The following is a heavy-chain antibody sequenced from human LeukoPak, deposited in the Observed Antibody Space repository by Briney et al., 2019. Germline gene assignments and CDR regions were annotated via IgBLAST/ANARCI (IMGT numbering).Heavy chain of an antibody. V-gene: IGHV1-69*06. J-gene: IGHJ4*02. CDR3: ASRRLWFGEFLGYFDY. CDR2: IIPIFGTA. D-gene: IGHD3-10*01. CDR1: GGTFSSYA. Sequence: EASVKVSCKASGGTFSSYAISWVRQAPGQGLEWMGGIIPIFGTANYAQKFQGRVTITADKSTSTAYMELSSLRSEDTAVYYCASRRLWFGEFLGYFDYWGQGTLVTVSS.